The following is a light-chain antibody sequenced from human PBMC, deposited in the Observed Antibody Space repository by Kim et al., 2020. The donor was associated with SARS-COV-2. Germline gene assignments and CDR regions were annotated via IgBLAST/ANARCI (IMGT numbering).Light chain of an antibody. J-gene: IGKJ1*01. Sequence: PGARVTPACRASQSISSTLAWYVRKPGQAPRLPMFGASTRAAGIPARFSGSGSGTEFTLTISSLQSEDFAVYYCQQYNNWTKTFGQGTKVDIK. CDR2: GAS. V-gene: IGKV3-15*01. CDR3: QQYNNWTKT. CDR1: QSISST.